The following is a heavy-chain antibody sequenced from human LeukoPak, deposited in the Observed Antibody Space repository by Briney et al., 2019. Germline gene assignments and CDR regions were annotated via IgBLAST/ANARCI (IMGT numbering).Heavy chain of an antibody. CDR3: ARGQDTVLTTRDAFDF. CDR1: RFTFSNYA. CDR2: ISSSSSYI. Sequence: GGSLRLSCAASRFTFSNYAMSWVRQAPGKGLEWVSSISSSSSYIYYADSVKGRFTISRDNAKNSLYLQMNSLRAEDTAVYYCARGQDTVLTTRDAFDFWGQGTMVTVSS. V-gene: IGHV3-21*01. D-gene: IGHD4-23*01. J-gene: IGHJ3*01.